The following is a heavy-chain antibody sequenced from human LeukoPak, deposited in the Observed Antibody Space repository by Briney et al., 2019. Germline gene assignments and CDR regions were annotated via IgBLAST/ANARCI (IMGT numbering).Heavy chain of an antibody. V-gene: IGHV4-59*08. CDR2: IYNGRST. CDR1: GASTSSRY. CDR3: AQTTGWPGFDF. Sequence: PSETLSLTCSASGASTSSRYCRWIRQSPGRALEWIGHIYNGRSTKYNPSLTSRVTISVDTSKNQFSLRMTSVTATDTAIYYCAQTTGWPGFDFWGPGALVTVSS. J-gene: IGHJ4*02. D-gene: IGHD6-19*01.